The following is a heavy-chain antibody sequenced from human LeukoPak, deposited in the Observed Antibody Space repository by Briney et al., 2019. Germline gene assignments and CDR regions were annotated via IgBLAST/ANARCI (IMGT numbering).Heavy chain of an antibody. CDR3: ARFLAAVVANNYYYYYMDV. V-gene: IGHV4-39*01. CDR2: IYYSGST. Sequence: SETLSLTCTVSGASIRNSNSFWGWIRQPPGKGLEWIGSIYYSGSTYHNPSLKSRVTMFVDTSKNQFSLKLNSVTAADTAVYYCARFLAAVVANNYYYYYMDVWGKETTVTVSS. CDR1: GASIRNSNSF. D-gene: IGHD2-15*01. J-gene: IGHJ6*03.